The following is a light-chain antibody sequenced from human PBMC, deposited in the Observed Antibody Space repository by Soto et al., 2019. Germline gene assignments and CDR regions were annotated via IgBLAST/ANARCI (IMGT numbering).Light chain of an antibody. V-gene: IGKV1-6*01. Sequence: IQMTQSPSSLSASVGDRVTITCRASQDIGNDLGWYQQKPGKAPNLLIYAASSLRSGVPSRFSGSGSGTHFTLTINSLQAEDSATYFCLQDYTYPWTFGQGTKV. CDR2: AAS. CDR3: LQDYTYPWT. J-gene: IGKJ1*01. CDR1: QDIGND.